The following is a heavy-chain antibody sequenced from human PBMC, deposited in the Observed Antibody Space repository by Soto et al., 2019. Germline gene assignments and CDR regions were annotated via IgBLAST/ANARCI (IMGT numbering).Heavy chain of an antibody. D-gene: IGHD6-13*01. CDR1: GFTFSDYY. V-gene: IGHV3-11*01. Sequence: GGSLRLSCAASGFTFSDYYMSWIRQAPGKGLEWVSYISSSGSTIYYADSVKGRFTISRDNAKNSLYLQMNSLRAEDTAVYYCARQLYSSGWYVAWGFDYWGQGTLVTVSS. J-gene: IGHJ4*02. CDR3: ARQLYSSGWYVAWGFDY. CDR2: ISSSGSTI.